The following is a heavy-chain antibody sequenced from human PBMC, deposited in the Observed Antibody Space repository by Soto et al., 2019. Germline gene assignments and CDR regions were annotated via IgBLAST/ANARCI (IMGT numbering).Heavy chain of an antibody. CDR3: AHRRGAAAVAY. D-gene: IGHD6-13*01. Sequence: QITLKESGPTLVKPTQTLTLTCSFSGFSLSSSGVAVGWIRQPPGKALEWLALVYWDDDERYSPSLQRRLTISKDTTKNQVVLRMTTMDPSDTGAHYCAHRRGAAAVAYWGQGSLVAVSS. CDR1: GFSLSSSGVA. J-gene: IGHJ4*02. CDR2: VYWDDDE. V-gene: IGHV2-5*02.